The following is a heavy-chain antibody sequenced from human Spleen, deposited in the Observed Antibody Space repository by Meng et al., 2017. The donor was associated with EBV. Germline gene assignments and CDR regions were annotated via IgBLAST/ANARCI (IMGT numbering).Heavy chain of an antibody. J-gene: IGHJ5*02. CDR3: ARDHRVAAAGTQSWFDP. Sequence: VLLGQAVKEVKKPWAAVKVSCKTSGYTFPTYGINWVRQAPGQGLEWMGWISTYNRNTYYLQKFQGRVTMTIDTSTSTAYMELRSLSSDDTAVYYCARDHRVAAAGTQSWFDPWGQGTLVTVSS. CDR1: GYTFPTYG. V-gene: IGHV1-18*01. D-gene: IGHD6-13*01. CDR2: ISTYNRNT.